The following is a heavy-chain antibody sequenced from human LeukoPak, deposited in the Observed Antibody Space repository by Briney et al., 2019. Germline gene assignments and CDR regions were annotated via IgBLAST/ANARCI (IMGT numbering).Heavy chain of an antibody. CDR3: ARDHGPADQLLDYMDV. D-gene: IGHD2-2*01. Sequence: GASVKVSCKASGGTFSSYAISWVRQAPGQGLEWMGGIISIFGTANYAQKFQGRVTITADESTSTAYMELSSLRSEDTAVYYCARDHGPADQLLDYMDVWGKGTTVTVSS. V-gene: IGHV1-69*13. CDR1: GGTFSSYA. J-gene: IGHJ6*03. CDR2: IISIFGTA.